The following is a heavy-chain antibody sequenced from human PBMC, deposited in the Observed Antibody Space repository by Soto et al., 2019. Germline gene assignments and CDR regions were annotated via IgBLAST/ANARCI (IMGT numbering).Heavy chain of an antibody. Sequence: QVQLVESGGGVVQPGRSLRLSCAASGFTFSSYGMHWVRQAPGKGLEWVAVISYDGSNKYYADSVKGRFTISRDNSKNSRYLQMNSLRAEDTAVYYCAKTDPADILTGCFDYWGQGTLVTVSS. CDR1: GFTFSSYG. CDR2: ISYDGSNK. D-gene: IGHD3-9*01. V-gene: IGHV3-30*18. J-gene: IGHJ4*02. CDR3: AKTDPADILTGCFDY.